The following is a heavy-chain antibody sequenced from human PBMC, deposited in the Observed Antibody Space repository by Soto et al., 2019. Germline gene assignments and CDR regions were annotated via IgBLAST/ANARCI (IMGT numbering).Heavy chain of an antibody. V-gene: IGHV1-8*01. D-gene: IGHD2-2*01. CDR3: ARGGEVPASTFDS. CDR2: INPNSGNT. J-gene: IGHJ4*02. CDR1: GYTFTSYD. Sequence: QVQLVQSGAEVKKPGTSVKVSCKASGYTFTSYDINWVRQATGQGLEWLGWINPNSGNTGYAQKFQGRVTMTRDSSITPAYMELSNLRSEDTAVYFCARGGEVPASTFDSWGQGTLVTVSS.